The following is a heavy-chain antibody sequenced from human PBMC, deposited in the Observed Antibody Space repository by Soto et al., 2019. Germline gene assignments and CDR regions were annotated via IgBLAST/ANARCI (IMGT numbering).Heavy chain of an antibody. V-gene: IGHV3-23*01. CDR2: ISGSGGST. CDR1: GFTFSSYA. Sequence: PGGSLRLSCAASGFTFSSYAMSWVRQAPGKGQEWVSAISGSGGSTYYAESVKGRFTISRDNAKNSLYLQMNSLRAEDTAVYYCARDRGSRGIAAPLGMDVWGQGTTVTVSS. J-gene: IGHJ6*02. CDR3: ARDRGSRGIAAPLGMDV. D-gene: IGHD6-13*01.